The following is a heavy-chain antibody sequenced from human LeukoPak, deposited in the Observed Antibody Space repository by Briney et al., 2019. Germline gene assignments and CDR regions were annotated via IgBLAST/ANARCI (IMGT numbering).Heavy chain of an antibody. CDR2: IYSGGST. CDR1: GFTVSSNY. CDR3: ARDLTAGFGELDPPVGMDV. D-gene: IGHD3-10*01. V-gene: IGHV3-66*01. Sequence: PGGSLRLSCAASGFTVSSNYMSWVRQAPGKGLEWVSVIYSGGSTYYADSVKGRFTISRDNSKNTLYLQMNSLRAEDTAVYYCARDLTAGFGELDPPVGMDVWGQGTTVTVSS. J-gene: IGHJ6*02.